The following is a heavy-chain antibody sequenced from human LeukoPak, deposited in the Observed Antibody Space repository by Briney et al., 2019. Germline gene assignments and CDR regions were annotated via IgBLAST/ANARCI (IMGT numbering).Heavy chain of an antibody. D-gene: IGHD6-19*01. CDR3: ARAGKQWLRQDDAFDI. V-gene: IGHV1-8*01. CDR1: GYTFTSYD. J-gene: IGHJ3*02. CDR2: MNPNSGNT. Sequence: ASVKVSCKASGYTFTSYDINWVRQATGQGLEWMGWMNPNSGNTGYAQKFQGRVTMTRNTSISTAYMELSSLRSEDTAVYYCARAGKQWLRQDDAFDIWGQGTMVTVSS.